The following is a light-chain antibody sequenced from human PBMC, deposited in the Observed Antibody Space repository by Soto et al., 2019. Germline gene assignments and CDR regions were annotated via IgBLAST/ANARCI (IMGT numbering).Light chain of an antibody. J-gene: IGKJ1*01. V-gene: IGKV3-15*01. CDR1: QNINNN. Sequence: EIVMTQSPASLSVSPGERATLSCRASQNINNNLAWYQHKPGQAPRVVIYGASARATGIPARFSGSGSGTQFTLTISSLQSEYFAVYYCQQYYDWSPWTFGQGTKVEV. CDR2: GAS. CDR3: QQYYDWSPWT.